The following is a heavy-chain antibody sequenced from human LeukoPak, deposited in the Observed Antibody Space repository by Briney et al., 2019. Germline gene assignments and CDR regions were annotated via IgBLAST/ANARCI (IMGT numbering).Heavy chain of an antibody. Sequence: PGGSLRLSCAASGFTFSYYWMSWVRQAPGKGLEWVAIINQDGSEKYYVDSVKGRFTISRDNAKNSLYLQMNSLRAEDTAVYYCAELGITMIGGVWGKGTTVTISS. CDR3: AELGITMIGGV. CDR2: INQDGSEK. D-gene: IGHD3-10*02. J-gene: IGHJ6*04. V-gene: IGHV3-7*01. CDR1: GFTFSYYW.